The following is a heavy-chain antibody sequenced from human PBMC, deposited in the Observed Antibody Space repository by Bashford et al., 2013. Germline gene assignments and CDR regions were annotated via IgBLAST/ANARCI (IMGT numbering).Heavy chain of an antibody. CDR3: ISSATTPGGFDI. V-gene: IGHV1-69*13. D-gene: IGHD5-24*01. CDR2: IIPMYDAT. J-gene: IGHJ3*02. CDR1: GGIFRSYA. Sequence: SVKVSCKASGGIFRSYAISWVRQSPGQGLEWMGGIIPMYDATTYAPRFHGRVTITADESTSTAYMELSGLRSEDTAMYYCISSATTPGGFDIWGQGTNGHRLL.